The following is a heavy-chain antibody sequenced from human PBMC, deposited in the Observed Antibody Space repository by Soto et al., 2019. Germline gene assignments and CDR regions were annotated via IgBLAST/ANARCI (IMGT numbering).Heavy chain of an antibody. CDR3: ARVPPIAVTGLYYYGMDV. CDR2: ISAYNGNT. Sequence: ASVKVSCKASGYTFTSYGISWVRQAPGQGLEWMGWISAYNGNTNYAQKLQGRVTMTTDTSTSTAYMELRSLRSDDTAVYYCARVPPIAVTGLYYYGMDVWGQGTTDTVSS. V-gene: IGHV1-18*01. J-gene: IGHJ6*02. CDR1: GYTFTSYG. D-gene: IGHD6-19*01.